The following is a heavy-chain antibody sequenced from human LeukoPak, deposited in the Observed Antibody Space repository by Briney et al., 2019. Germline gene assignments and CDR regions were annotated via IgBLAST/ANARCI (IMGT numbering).Heavy chain of an antibody. CDR3: ARSLGTTFGVDY. Sequence: SVTVSCKASGGTFSSYAISWVRQAPGQGLEWIGRIIPIFGIANYAQKFQGRVTITADKSTSTAYMELRSLRSEDTAVYYCARSLGTTFGVDYWGQGRLVSVCS. CDR2: IIPIFGIA. V-gene: IGHV1-69*04. CDR1: GGTFSSYA. D-gene: IGHD1-1*01. J-gene: IGHJ4*02.